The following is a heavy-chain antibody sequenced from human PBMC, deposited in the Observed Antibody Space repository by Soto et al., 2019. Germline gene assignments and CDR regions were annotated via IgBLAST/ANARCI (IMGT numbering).Heavy chain of an antibody. Sequence: GGSLRLSCAASGFTFSSYWMYWVRQAPGKGLEWVASIKSDGSEKYLVDSVKGRFTISRDNAENSVNLQMNSLRAEDTAVYYCARYNWNDASNDYWGQGTLVTVSS. V-gene: IGHV3-7*04. CDR2: IKSDGSEK. D-gene: IGHD1-1*01. CDR3: ARYNWNDASNDY. J-gene: IGHJ4*02. CDR1: GFTFSSYW.